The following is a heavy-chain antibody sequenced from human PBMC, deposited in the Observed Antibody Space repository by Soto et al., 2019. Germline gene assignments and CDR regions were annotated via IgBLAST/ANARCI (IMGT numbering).Heavy chain of an antibody. J-gene: IGHJ4*02. D-gene: IGHD1-26*01. CDR1: RFTFTSYA. CDR3: AKDQYSGSPGKPDY. Sequence: EVQLLESGGGLVQPGGSLRLSCAASRFTFTSYAMSWVRQAPGKGLEWVSAISGSGGTTYYADSVKGRFTISRDNSKNTLYLQMNSLRADDTAVYYCAKDQYSGSPGKPDYWGQGTLVTVSS. V-gene: IGHV3-23*01. CDR2: ISGSGGTT.